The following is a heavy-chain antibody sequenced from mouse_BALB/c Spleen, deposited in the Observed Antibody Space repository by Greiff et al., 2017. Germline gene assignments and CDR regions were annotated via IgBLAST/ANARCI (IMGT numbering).Heavy chain of an antibody. CDR1: GFNIKDYY. CDR2: IDPENGDT. J-gene: IGHJ3*01. Sequence: EVQLVESGAELVRSGASVKLSCTASGFNIKDYYMHWVKQRPEQGLEWIGWIDPENGDTEYAPKFQGKATMTADTSSNTAYLQLSSLTSEDTAVYYCNARQLTGTAWFAYWGQGTLVTVSA. V-gene: IGHV14-4*02. CDR3: NARQLTGTAWFAY. D-gene: IGHD4-1*01.